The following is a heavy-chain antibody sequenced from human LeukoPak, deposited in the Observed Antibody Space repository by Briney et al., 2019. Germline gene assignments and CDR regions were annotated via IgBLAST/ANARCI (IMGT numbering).Heavy chain of an antibody. Sequence: ASVRVSSMKSGYTFTGYYMHWVRQTPGEGGEWMDWINLNSGGTNYAQKFQGSFPMTRDTSITTAYMELSRLRSDDTAVYYCARSEGPDWFVPWGQGTLVTVSS. D-gene: IGHD1-14*01. V-gene: IGHV1-2*02. J-gene: IGHJ5*02. CDR3: ARSEGPDWFVP. CDR1: GYTFTGYY. CDR2: INLNSGGT.